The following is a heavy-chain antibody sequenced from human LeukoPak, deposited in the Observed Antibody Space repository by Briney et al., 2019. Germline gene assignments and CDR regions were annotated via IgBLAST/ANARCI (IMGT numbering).Heavy chain of an antibody. CDR2: INPNSGGT. CDR3: ATTGAERHWYFDL. CDR1: GYTFTGYY. D-gene: IGHD2-8*02. V-gene: IGHV1-2*04. Sequence: ASVKVSCKASGYTFTGYYMHWVRQAPGQGLEWMGWINPNSGGTNYAQKFQGWVTMTRDTSISTAYMELSRLRSDDTAVYYCATTGAERHWYFDLWGRGTLVTVSS. J-gene: IGHJ2*01.